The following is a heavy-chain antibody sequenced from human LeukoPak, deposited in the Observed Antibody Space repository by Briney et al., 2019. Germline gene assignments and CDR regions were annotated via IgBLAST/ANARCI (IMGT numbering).Heavy chain of an antibody. Sequence: SETLSLTCAVYGGSFSGYYWSWIRQPPGKGLEWIGEINHSGSTNYNPSLKSRVTISVDTSKNQFYLKLSSVTAADTAVYYCARARVLNWFDPWGQGTLVTVSS. CDR1: GGSFSGYY. CDR3: ARARVLNWFDP. V-gene: IGHV4-34*01. CDR2: INHSGST. J-gene: IGHJ5*02.